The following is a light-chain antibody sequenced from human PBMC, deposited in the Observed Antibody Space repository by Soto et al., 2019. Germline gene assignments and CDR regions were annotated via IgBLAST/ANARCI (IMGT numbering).Light chain of an antibody. CDR1: QSVGSNY. V-gene: IGKV3D-7*01. J-gene: IGKJ5*01. Sequence: ETVMTQSPATLSLSPGERATLSCRASQSVGSNYLSWYQQKPGQAPRLLIYGASTRATGIPARFIGSGSGTDFTLTISSLQPEDFAVYYCQQDLNLPITFGQGTRLEIK. CDR2: GAS. CDR3: QQDLNLPIT.